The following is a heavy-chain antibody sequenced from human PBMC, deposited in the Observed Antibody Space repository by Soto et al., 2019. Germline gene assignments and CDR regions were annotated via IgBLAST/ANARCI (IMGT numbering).Heavy chain of an antibody. D-gene: IGHD3-3*01. CDR2: ITDSSDTV. V-gene: IGHV3-48*02. CDR1: GFSFRNYN. Sequence: LRLSCVASGFSFRNYNMNWVRQAPGKGLEWVSYITDSSDTVHYADSVRGRFTISRDNAESSLYLQMNSLRDEGTAVYFCARDFGHGYYLDYWGRGTLVTVSS. CDR3: ARDFGHGYYLDY. J-gene: IGHJ4*02.